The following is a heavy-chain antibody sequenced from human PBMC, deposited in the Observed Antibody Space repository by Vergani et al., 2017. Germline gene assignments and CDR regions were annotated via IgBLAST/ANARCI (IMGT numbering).Heavy chain of an antibody. D-gene: IGHD3-22*01. CDR2: ISSSGSTI. J-gene: IGHJ6*02. CDR3: AGKRKRRYYYDGGPYYYGMDV. V-gene: IGHV3-48*03. CDR1: GFTFSSYE. Sequence: EVQLVESGGGLVQPGGSLRLSCAASGFTFSSYEMNWVRQAPGKGLEWVSYISSSGSTIYYADSVKGRFTISRDNSKNTLYLQMNSLRAEDTAVYYCAGKRKRRYYYDGGPYYYGMDVWGQGTTVTVSS.